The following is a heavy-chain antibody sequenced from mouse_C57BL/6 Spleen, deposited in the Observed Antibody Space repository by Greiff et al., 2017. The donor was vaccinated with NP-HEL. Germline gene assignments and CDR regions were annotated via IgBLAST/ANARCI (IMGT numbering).Heavy chain of an antibody. CDR1: GYTFTSYG. CDR3: ARERGDYYGSSLDY. Sequence: QVLLQQSGAELARPGASVKLSCTASGYTFTSYGISWVKQRTGQGLEWIGEIYPRSGNTYYNEKFKGKATLTADKSSSTAYMELRSLTAEDSAVDFCARERGDYYGSSLDYWGQGTTLTVSS. J-gene: IGHJ2*01. CDR2: IYPRSGNT. V-gene: IGHV1-81*01. D-gene: IGHD1-1*01.